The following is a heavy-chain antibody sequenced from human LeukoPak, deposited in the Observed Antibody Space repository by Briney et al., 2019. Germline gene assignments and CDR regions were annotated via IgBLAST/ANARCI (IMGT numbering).Heavy chain of an antibody. Sequence: GGSLRLSCAASGFTFSSYGMHWVRQAPGKGLEWVAVISYDGSNKYYADPVKGRFTISRDNSKHTLYLQMNSLRAEDTAVYYCAKGVDIVVVVAAHSEYYFDYWGQGTLVTVSS. J-gene: IGHJ4*02. CDR3: AKGVDIVVVVAAHSEYYFDY. D-gene: IGHD2-15*01. V-gene: IGHV3-30*18. CDR2: ISYDGSNK. CDR1: GFTFSSYG.